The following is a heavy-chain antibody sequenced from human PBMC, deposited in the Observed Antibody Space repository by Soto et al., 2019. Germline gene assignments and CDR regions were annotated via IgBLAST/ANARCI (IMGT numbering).Heavy chain of an antibody. CDR1: AGSISSGHW. CDR2: IYHSGST. D-gene: IGHD3-10*01. CDR3: ARSLWGGPPLYYYYGMHV. Sequence: SQTLSLTCAVSAGSISSGHWWSWVRQPPGKGLEWIGEIYHSGSTNYNPSLKSRVTISVDKSKNQFSLKLSSVTAADTAVYYCARSLWGGPPLYYYYGMHVWGQGTTVTVS. V-gene: IGHV4-4*02. J-gene: IGHJ6*02.